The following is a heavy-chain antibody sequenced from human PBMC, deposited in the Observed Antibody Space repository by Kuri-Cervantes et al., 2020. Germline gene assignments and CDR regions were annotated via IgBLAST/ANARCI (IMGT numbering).Heavy chain of an antibody. CDR1: GSTFSSYA. D-gene: IGHD3-10*01. CDR3: AKDMGGMVRGVTFDY. CDR2: ISYDGSNK. Sequence: GESLKISCAASGSTFSSYAMHWVRQAPGKGLEWVAVISYDGSNKYYADSVKGRFTISRDNAKNSLYLQMNSLRAEDTALYYCAKDMGGMVRGVTFDYWGQGTLVTVSS. J-gene: IGHJ4*02. V-gene: IGHV3-30-3*01.